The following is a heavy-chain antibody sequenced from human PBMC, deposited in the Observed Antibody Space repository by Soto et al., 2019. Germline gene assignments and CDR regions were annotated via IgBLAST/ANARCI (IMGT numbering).Heavy chain of an antibody. D-gene: IGHD6-13*01. CDR1: GFTFSSYS. CDR3: ASELGSSSSFDS. V-gene: IGHV3-48*02. Sequence: PGVSLRLSCAASGFTFSSYSMNWVRQAPGKGLEWVSYISSSSSTLYYADSVKGRFTIARDNAKNALYLQMNSLRDEDTAIYYCASELGSSSSFDSWGQGTQVTVSS. CDR2: ISSSSSTL. J-gene: IGHJ4*02.